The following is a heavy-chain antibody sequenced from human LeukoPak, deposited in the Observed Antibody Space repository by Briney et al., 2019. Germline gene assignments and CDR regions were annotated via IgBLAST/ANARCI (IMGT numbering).Heavy chain of an antibody. D-gene: IGHD3-9*01. V-gene: IGHV4-34*01. CDR2: INHSGST. CDR1: GGSFSGYY. Sequence: SETLSLTCAVYGGSFSGYYRSWIRQPPGKGLDWIGEINHSGSTNYNPSLKSRVTISVDTSKNQFSLKLSSVTAADTAVYYCARGDILTGYYSTSFDYWGQGTLVTVSS. J-gene: IGHJ4*02. CDR3: ARGDILTGYYSTSFDY.